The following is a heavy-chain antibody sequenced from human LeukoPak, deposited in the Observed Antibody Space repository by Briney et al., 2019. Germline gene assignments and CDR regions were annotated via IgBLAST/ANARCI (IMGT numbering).Heavy chain of an antibody. CDR3: ARMYSSSWYLNY. V-gene: IGHV4-38-2*01. Sequence: PSETLSLACAVSGYSISSGYYWDWIRQPPGKGLEWIGTIYHSGTTYYNPFLKSRVTISVDTSKNQFSLKLSSVTAADTAVYYCARMYSSSWYLNYWGQGTLVTVSS. D-gene: IGHD6-13*01. J-gene: IGHJ4*02. CDR2: IYHSGTT. CDR1: GYSISSGYY.